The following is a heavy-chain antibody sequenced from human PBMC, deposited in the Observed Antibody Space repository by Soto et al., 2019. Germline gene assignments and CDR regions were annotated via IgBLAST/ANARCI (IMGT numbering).Heavy chain of an antibody. J-gene: IGHJ4*02. CDR2: INHSGST. D-gene: IGHD2-21*01. CDR3: ERRTSVVNYFDY. V-gene: IGHV4-34*01. CDR1: GGSFSGYY. Sequence: QVQLQQWGAGLLKPSETLSLTCAVYGGSFSGYYWSWIRQPPGKGLEWIGEINHSGSTNYNPSLKSGVTISVDTSKTQFSLKLSSVTAADTAVYYCERRTSVVNYFDYWGQGTLVTVSS.